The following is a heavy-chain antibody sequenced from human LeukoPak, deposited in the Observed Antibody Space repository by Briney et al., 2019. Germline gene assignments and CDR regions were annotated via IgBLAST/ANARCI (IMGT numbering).Heavy chain of an antibody. J-gene: IGHJ6*02. V-gene: IGHV3-33*01. CDR1: GFTFSSYG. CDR3: ARDRPYGMDV. Sequence: GGSLRLSCAAPGFTFSSYGMHWVRQAPGKGLEWVALIWFDGTNKYYAESVKGRFTISRDNSKDTLYLQMNSLRAEDTAVYYCARDRPYGMDVWGQGTTVTVSS. CDR2: IWFDGTNK.